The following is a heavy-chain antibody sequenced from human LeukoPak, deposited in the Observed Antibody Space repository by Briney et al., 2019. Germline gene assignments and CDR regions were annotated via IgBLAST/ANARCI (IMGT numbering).Heavy chain of an antibody. Sequence: GGSLRLSCAASGFTFSSYGMHWVRQAPGKGLEWVAVIWYDGSNKYYADSVKGRFTISRDNSKNTLYLQMNSLRDEDTAVYYCAKDYCSGGSCYSGFDYWGQGTLVTVSS. CDR1: GFTFSSYG. D-gene: IGHD2-15*01. CDR3: AKDYCSGGSCYSGFDY. J-gene: IGHJ4*02. CDR2: IWYDGSNK. V-gene: IGHV3-33*06.